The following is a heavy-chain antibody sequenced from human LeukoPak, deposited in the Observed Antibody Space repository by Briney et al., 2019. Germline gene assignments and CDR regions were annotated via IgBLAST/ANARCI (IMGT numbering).Heavy chain of an antibody. J-gene: IGHJ4*02. CDR3: AKERSGSYFLAFARLDY. Sequence: GGSLRLSCAASGFTLSSYAMRWVRQAPGKGLEWVSAISGSGGSTYYADSVKGRFTISRDNSKNTLYLQMNSLRAEDTAVYYCAKERSGSYFLAFARLDYWGQGTLVTVSS. CDR2: ISGSGGST. V-gene: IGHV3-23*01. D-gene: IGHD1-26*01. CDR1: GFTLSSYA.